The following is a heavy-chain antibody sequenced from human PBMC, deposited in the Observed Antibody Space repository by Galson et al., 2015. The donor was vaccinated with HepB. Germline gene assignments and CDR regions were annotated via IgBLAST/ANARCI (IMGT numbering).Heavy chain of an antibody. CDR1: GDTFTNFA. D-gene: IGHD6-13*01. CDR2: IIPILAAA. V-gene: IGHV1-69*04. CDR3: ATEGYSSNWHNPPYFES. J-gene: IGHJ4*02. Sequence: SVKASCKASGDTFTNFALSWVRQAPGQGLEWMGRIIPILAAANYAQQFQGRVTFATDKSTNTAYMELNSLRSDDTAVYYCATEGYSSNWHNPPYFESWGQGSLVTVSS.